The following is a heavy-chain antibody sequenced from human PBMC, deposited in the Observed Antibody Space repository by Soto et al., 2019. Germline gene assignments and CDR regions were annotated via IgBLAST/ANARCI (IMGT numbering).Heavy chain of an antibody. J-gene: IGHJ4*02. V-gene: IGHV4-59*01. CDR2: VYDSGST. CDR3: ARGVAITIIRGVVIPYYFDY. D-gene: IGHD3-10*01. CDR1: GGSISSNY. Sequence: PSETLSLTCTVSGGSISSNYWSWIRQPPGKGLERIGYVYDSGSTNYNPSLKSRVTISVDMSKNQFSLKLNSVTATDTAVYYCARGVAITIIRGVVIPYYFDYWGQGTLVTVSS.